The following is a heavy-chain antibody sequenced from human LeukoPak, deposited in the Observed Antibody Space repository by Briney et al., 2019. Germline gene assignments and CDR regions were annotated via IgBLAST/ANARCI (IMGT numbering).Heavy chain of an antibody. D-gene: IGHD2-15*01. V-gene: IGHV4-31*03. CDR1: GGSISSGGYY. J-gene: IGHJ4*02. CDR3: AIHVGYCSGGSCYSPLYYFDY. Sequence: SETLSLTCTVSGGSISSGGYYWSWIRQHPGKGLEWIGYIYYSGSTYYNPSLKSRVTISVGTSKNQFSLKLSSVTAADTAVYYCAIHVGYCSGGSCYSPLYYFDYWGQGTLVTVSS. CDR2: IYYSGST.